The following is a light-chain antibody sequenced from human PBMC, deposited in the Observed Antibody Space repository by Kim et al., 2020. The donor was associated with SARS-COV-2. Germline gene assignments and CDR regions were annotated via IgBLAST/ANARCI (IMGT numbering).Light chain of an antibody. V-gene: IGLV2-8*01. J-gene: IGLJ1*01. CDR3: SSFGGRHYV. Sequence: QSALTQPPSASGSPGQSVTISCTGTSSDVGAYNYVSWYQQHPGKVPRLMIYEVYRRPSGVPDRFSGSKPGNTASLTVSGLQAEDEAEYYCSSFGGRHYVFGTGTKVTVL. CDR1: SSDVGAYNY. CDR2: EVY.